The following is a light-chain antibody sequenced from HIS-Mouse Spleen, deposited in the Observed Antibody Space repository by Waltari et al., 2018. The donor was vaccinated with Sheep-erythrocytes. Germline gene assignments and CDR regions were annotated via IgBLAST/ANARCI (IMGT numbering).Light chain of an antibody. Sequence: EIQMTQSPPTLSASVGDRVTIPCRASQSISSWLAWYQQKPGKAPKLLIYKASSLGSGVPARFSGSGSVTEFTLTISILQPDDFATYYCQQYNSYPLTFGGGTRVEIK. CDR2: KAS. V-gene: IGKV1-5*03. CDR1: QSISSW. J-gene: IGKJ4*01. CDR3: QQYNSYPLT.